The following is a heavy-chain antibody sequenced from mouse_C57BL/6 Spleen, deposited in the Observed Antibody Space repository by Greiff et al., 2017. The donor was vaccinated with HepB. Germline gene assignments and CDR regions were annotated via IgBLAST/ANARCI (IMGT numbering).Heavy chain of an antibody. CDR3: ARDGETFV. Sequence: EVKVEESGGGLVKPGGSLKLSCAASGFTFSSYAMSWVRQTPEKRLEWVATISDGGSYTYYPDNVKGRFTISRDNAKNNLYLQMSHLKSEDTAMYYCARDGETFVWGTGTTVTVSS. J-gene: IGHJ1*03. CDR1: GFTFSSYA. V-gene: IGHV5-4*01. CDR2: ISDGGSYT.